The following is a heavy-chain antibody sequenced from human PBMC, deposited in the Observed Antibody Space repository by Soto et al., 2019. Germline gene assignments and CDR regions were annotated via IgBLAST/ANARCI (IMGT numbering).Heavy chain of an antibody. J-gene: IGHJ5*02. CDR3: ARYYFDNSGYSNWFDP. V-gene: IGHV4-31*03. CDR2: MHYSGIA. D-gene: IGHD3-22*01. CDR1: GGSISSGAYY. Sequence: QVQLQESGPGLVKPSQTLSLTCTVSGGSISSGAYYWSWLRQHSEKGLEWIGYMHYSGIAYYNPSLTSRVTISVDTSKNQFSLKLSSVTAADTAVYYCARYYFDNSGYSNWFDPWGRGTLVTVSS.